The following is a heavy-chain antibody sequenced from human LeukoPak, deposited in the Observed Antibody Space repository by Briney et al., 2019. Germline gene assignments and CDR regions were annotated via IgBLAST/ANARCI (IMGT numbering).Heavy chain of an antibody. CDR2: IKQDGSEK. J-gene: IGHJ4*02. CDR3: ARVAITFGGSDY. Sequence: GGSLRLSCAASGFTFSSHWMSWVRQAPGKGLEWVANIKQDGSEKYYADSVKGRFTISRDNAKNSLYLQMNSLRAEDTAVYYCARVAITFGGSDYWGQGTLVTVSS. D-gene: IGHD3-16*01. V-gene: IGHV3-7*01. CDR1: GFTFSSHW.